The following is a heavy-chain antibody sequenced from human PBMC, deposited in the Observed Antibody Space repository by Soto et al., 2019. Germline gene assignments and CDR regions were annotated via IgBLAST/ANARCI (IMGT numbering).Heavy chain of an antibody. Sequence: ASVKVSCKASGYTFTGYYMHWVRQAPGQGLEWMGWINPNSGGTNYAQKFQGWVAMTRDTSISTAYMELSRLRSDDTAVYYCERAYCDFWSGQGRYYYYGRDVWGQGTTVTVSS. J-gene: IGHJ6*02. D-gene: IGHD3-3*01. CDR2: INPNSGGT. CDR1: GYTFTGYY. V-gene: IGHV1-2*04. CDR3: ERAYCDFWSGQGRYYYYGRDV.